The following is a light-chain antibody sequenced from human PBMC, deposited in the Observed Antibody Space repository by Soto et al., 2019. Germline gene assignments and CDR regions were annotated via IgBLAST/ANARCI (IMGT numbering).Light chain of an antibody. V-gene: IGKV1-33*01. J-gene: IGKJ2*01. CDR1: QDIRNY. CDR2: DAS. Sequence: DMQMTQSPSSLSASVGDRVTITCQASQDIRNYLNWYQLKPGKAPKLLIYDASNLETGVPSRFSGSGSGTDFTFTISSLQPEDIATYYCQQYDNVPPTFGQGTKLEIK. CDR3: QQYDNVPPT.